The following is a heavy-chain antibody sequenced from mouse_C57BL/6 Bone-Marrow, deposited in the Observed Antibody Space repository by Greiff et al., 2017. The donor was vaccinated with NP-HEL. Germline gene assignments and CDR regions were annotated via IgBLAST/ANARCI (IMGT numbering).Heavy chain of an antibody. V-gene: IGHV14-2*01. CDR3: ARRIVPAFDY. J-gene: IGHJ2*01. CDR2: IDPEDDET. D-gene: IGHD2-5*01. Sequence: VQLQQSGAELVKPGASVKLSCTASGFNIKDYYMHWVKQRTEQGLEWIGRIDPEDDETKYAPKFQGKATLTADTSSNTADLQLSSLRSEDTAAYYCARRIVPAFDYWGQGTTLTVSS. CDR1: GFNIKDYY.